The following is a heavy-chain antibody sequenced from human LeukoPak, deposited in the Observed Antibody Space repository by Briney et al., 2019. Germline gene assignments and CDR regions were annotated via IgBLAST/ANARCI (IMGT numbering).Heavy chain of an antibody. D-gene: IGHD5-12*01. CDR1: GYTFTSYG. V-gene: IGHV1-18*01. J-gene: IGHJ4*02. Sequence: ASVKVSCKASGYTFTSYGISWVRQAPGQRLEWMGWINAGNGNTKYSQKFQGRVTITRDTSASTAYMELSSLRSDDTAVYYCARDHGGYGPLFDYWGQGTLVTVSS. CDR2: INAGNGNT. CDR3: ARDHGGYGPLFDY.